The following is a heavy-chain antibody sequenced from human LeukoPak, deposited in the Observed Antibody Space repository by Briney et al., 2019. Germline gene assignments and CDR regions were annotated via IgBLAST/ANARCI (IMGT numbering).Heavy chain of an antibody. Sequence: SGGSLRLSCTASGFTFSTYDMHWVRQPTGEGLQWVSGIGSGGDTYYAGSVKGRFTISRENAKNSLYLQMNSLRAGDTAVYFCARGATLGFDPWGQGILVSVSS. D-gene: IGHD2/OR15-2a*01. CDR2: IGSGGDT. J-gene: IGHJ5*02. CDR1: GFTFSTYD. CDR3: ARGATLGFDP. V-gene: IGHV3-13*04.